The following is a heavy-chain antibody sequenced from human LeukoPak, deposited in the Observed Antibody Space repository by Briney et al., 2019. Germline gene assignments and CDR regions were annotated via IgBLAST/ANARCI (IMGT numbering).Heavy chain of an antibody. CDR1: GYTFTGYY. CDR2: INPNSGGT. Sequence: ASVKVSCKASGYTFTGYYMHWVRQAPGQGLEWMGWINPNSGGTNYAQKFQGRVTMTRDTSISTAYMELSRLRSDDTAVYYCARAKDGSGRGLYYFDYWGQGTLVTASS. CDR3: ARAKDGSGRGLYYFDY. D-gene: IGHD3-10*01. J-gene: IGHJ4*02. V-gene: IGHV1-2*02.